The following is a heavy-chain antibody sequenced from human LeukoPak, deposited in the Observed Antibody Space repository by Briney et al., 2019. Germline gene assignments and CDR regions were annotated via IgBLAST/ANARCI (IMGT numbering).Heavy chain of an antibody. CDR2: INPNSGGT. CDR3: ARVPSRGYNSNWFIDY. V-gene: IGHV1-2*06. J-gene: IGHJ4*02. CDR1: GYTFTGYY. D-gene: IGHD6-13*01. Sequence: GASVKVSCKASGYTFTGYYMHWVRQAPGQGLEWMGRINPNSGGTNYAQKFQGRVTMTRDTSITTAYMELSRLRSDDTAVYYCARVPSRGYNSNWFIDYWGQGTLVTVSS.